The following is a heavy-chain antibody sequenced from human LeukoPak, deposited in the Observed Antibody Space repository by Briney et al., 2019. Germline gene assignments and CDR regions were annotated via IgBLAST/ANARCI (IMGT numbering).Heavy chain of an antibody. CDR1: GFTFSSAW. D-gene: IGHD1-26*01. Sequence: GGSLRLSCGASGFTFSSAWMHWVRQAPGTGLVWVSHITDDGTTTYADSVKGRFTISRDNAKNTLYLQMNSLRAEDTAVYYCVRDRVGPDYWGQGTLVTVSS. CDR2: ITDDGTT. V-gene: IGHV3-74*03. CDR3: VRDRVGPDY. J-gene: IGHJ4*02.